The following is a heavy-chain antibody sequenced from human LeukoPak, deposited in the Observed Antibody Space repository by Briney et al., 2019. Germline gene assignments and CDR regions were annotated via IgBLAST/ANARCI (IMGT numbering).Heavy chain of an antibody. J-gene: IGHJ4*02. CDR1: GFTFSNYG. D-gene: IGHD2/OR15-2a*01. V-gene: IGHV3-33*01. CDR2: IWYDGSNK. CDR3: AREGPRGNSQFDY. Sequence: GRSLRLSCAASGFTFSNYGLHWVRQAPGKGLEWVALIWYDGSNKYYTDSVKGRLTISRDNSKDTLFLQMNSLRAEDTAVYYCAREGPRGNSQFDYWGQGTLVTVST.